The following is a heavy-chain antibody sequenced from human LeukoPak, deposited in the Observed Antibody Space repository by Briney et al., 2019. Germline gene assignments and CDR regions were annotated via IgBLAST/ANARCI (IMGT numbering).Heavy chain of an antibody. Sequence: QPGGSLRLSCAASGFTFSSYAMHWVRQAPGKGLEYVSAISSNGGSTYYANSVKGRFTISRDNSKNTLYLQMGSLRAEDMAVYYCARAPMATITAGYYYYMDVWGKGTTVTVSS. CDR1: GFTFSSYA. D-gene: IGHD5-24*01. CDR3: ARAPMATITAGYYYYMDV. CDR2: ISSNGGST. V-gene: IGHV3-64*01. J-gene: IGHJ6*03.